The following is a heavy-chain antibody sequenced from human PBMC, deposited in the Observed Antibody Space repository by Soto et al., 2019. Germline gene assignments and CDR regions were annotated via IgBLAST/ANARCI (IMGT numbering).Heavy chain of an antibody. V-gene: IGHV3-30*14. J-gene: IGHJ4*02. D-gene: IGHD3-22*01. CDR2: ISFDGSNK. CDR3: ARDRSMIVVVPGY. Sequence: QVQLVESGGGVVQPGRSLRLSCAVSGFTFSTYAMHWVRQAPGKGLEWVALISFDGSNKYYADSVKGRFTISRDNSKNTVYLQMNSLRPEDTAVYYCARDRSMIVVVPGYWGQGTLVTVSS. CDR1: GFTFSTYA.